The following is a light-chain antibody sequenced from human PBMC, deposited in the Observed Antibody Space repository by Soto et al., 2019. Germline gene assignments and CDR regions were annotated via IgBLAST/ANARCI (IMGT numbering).Light chain of an antibody. J-gene: IGLJ1*01. V-gene: IGLV2-23*02. CDR1: SSEVWSYNL. CDR3: CSYAGSSTFSYV. Sequence: QSVLTQPASVSGSPGQSIPISCTGTSSEVWSYNLVSWYQQHPGKAPKPMIYEVSKRPSGVSNLFSGSKSGNTASLTISGLQAEDEADYYCCSYAGSSTFSYVFGTGTKVTVL. CDR2: EVS.